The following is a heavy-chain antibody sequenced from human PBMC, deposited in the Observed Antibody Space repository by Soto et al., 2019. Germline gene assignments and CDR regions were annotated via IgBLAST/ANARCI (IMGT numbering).Heavy chain of an antibody. CDR2: IYYSGST. V-gene: IGHV4-31*03. CDR1: GGSISSGAYY. Sequence: QVQLQESGPGLVKPSQTLSLTCTVSGGSISSGAYYWSWIRQHPGKGLEWIGYIYYSGSTYYNPSRKSRVTISVDSSKNQFPLKMSSVTAADTAVYYCARGRGRFSRSEPEYYYYYCMDVWGQGTTVTVCS. J-gene: IGHJ6*02. D-gene: IGHD3-3*01. CDR3: ARGRGRFSRSEPEYYYYYCMDV.